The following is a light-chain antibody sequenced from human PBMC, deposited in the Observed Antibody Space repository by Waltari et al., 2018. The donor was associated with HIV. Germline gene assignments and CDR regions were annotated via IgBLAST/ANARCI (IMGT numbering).Light chain of an antibody. CDR2: DVS. V-gene: IGLV2-11*01. CDR3: CSYAGSYTRV. Sequence: QSALTPPRSVSGSPGQSVTISCTGTSRDVGGYNYVSLYQQHPVKAPKLMIYDVSKRPSGVPDRFSGSKSGNTASLTISGLQAEDEADYYCCSYAGSYTRVFGGGTKLTVL. CDR1: SRDVGGYNY. J-gene: IGLJ3*02.